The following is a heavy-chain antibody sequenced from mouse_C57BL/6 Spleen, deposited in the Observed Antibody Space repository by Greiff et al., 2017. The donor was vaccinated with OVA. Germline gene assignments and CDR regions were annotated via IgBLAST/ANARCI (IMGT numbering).Heavy chain of an antibody. Sequence: VQLQQPGAELVKPGASVKLSCTASGFNIKDYYMHWVKQRTEQGLEWIGRIDPEDGATKYAPKFQGKATITADTSSNPAYLQLSSLTSEDTAVYYGARGVAGNCFDYWGQGTTLTVSS. V-gene: IGHV14-2*01. CDR1: GFNIKDYY. CDR2: IDPEDGAT. D-gene: IGHD1-1*01. J-gene: IGHJ2*01. CDR3: ARGVAGNCFDY.